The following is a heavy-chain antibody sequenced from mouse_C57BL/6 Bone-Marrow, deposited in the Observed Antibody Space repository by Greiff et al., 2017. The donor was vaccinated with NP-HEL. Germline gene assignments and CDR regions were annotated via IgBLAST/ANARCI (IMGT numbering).Heavy chain of an antibody. V-gene: IGHV2-2*01. CDR2: IWSGGST. CDR3: ARNSPFYYYGSSYFDY. J-gene: IGHJ2*01. D-gene: IGHD1-1*01. CDR1: GFSLTSYG. Sequence: VQLQQSGPGLVQPSQSLSITCTVSGFSLTSYGVHWVRQSPGKGLEWLGVIWSGGSTAYNAAFISRLSIRKDNSKSQVFFKMNSLQADDTAIYYCARNSPFYYYGSSYFDYWGQGTTLTVSS.